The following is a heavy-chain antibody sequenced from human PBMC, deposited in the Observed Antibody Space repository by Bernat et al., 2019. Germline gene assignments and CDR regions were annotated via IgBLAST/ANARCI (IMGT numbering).Heavy chain of an antibody. J-gene: IGHJ4*02. CDR1: GYTFTTYG. Sequence: QVQLVQSGAEVKRPGASVKVSCKASGYTFTTYGITWVRQAPGQGLEWMGWISAYNGDTKYAQNLQGRVTLTTDTSTTTAYMELRSLRSDDTAVYYCARVPGWKYYCDYWGQGTLVTVPS. CDR2: ISAYNGDT. V-gene: IGHV1-18*01. D-gene: IGHD1-1*01. CDR3: ARVPGWKYYCDY.